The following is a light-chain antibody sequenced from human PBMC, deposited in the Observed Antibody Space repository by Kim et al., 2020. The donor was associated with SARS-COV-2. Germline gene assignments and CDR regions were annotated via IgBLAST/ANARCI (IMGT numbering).Light chain of an antibody. J-gene: IGKJ1*01. CDR3: QKYNSAPWT. V-gene: IGKV1-27*01. CDR2: AAS. Sequence: ASVGDRVIMTCRASQDIANSLAWYQQKPGKVPQVLIYAASTLQSGVPSRFSGSGSGTEFTLTNGSLQTEDVATYYCQKYNSAPWTFGPGTKVDIK. CDR1: QDIANS.